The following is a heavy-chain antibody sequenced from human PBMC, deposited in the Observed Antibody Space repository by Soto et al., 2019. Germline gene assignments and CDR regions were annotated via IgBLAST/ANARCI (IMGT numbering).Heavy chain of an antibody. CDR1: GFTFSTCW. CDR2: INQDGSER. V-gene: IGHV3-7*01. J-gene: IGHJ4*02. CDR3: VKGNRGSY. Sequence: GGSLRLSCAASGFTFSTCWMMWVRQAPGKGLEWVANINQDGSERYYVDSVKGRFTISRDNAKNSLYLQMNSLRAEDTAVYYCVKGNRGSYWGQGTLVTVSS. D-gene: IGHD3-10*01.